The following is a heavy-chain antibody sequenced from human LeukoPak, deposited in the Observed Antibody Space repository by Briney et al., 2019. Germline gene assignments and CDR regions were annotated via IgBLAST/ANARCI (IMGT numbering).Heavy chain of an antibody. CDR2: ISGDGNNK. J-gene: IGHJ4*02. V-gene: IGHV3-30*03. CDR1: GFTFSAYE. D-gene: IGHD3-22*01. Sequence: GGSLRLSCVVSGFTFSAYETHWVRQTPGKGLEWVALISGDGNNKYYADSVKGRFTISRDNSKNTLYLQMNSLRTEDTALYYCAITHYDPAGSPNFDSWGQGTLVTVSS. CDR3: AITHYDPAGSPNFDS.